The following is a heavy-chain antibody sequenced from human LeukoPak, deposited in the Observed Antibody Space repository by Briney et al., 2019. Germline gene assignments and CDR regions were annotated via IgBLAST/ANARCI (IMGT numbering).Heavy chain of an antibody. D-gene: IGHD4-23*01. J-gene: IGHJ4*02. CDR3: ARGSGCGGNSDY. CDR1: GYSISSGYY. V-gene: IGHV4-38-2*02. CDR2: IYHSGST. Sequence: SETLSLTCTVSGYSISSGYYWGWIRQPPGKGLEWIGSIYHSGSTYYNPSLKSRVTISVDTSKNQFSLKLSSVTAADTAVYYCARGSGCGGNSDYWGQGTLVTVSS.